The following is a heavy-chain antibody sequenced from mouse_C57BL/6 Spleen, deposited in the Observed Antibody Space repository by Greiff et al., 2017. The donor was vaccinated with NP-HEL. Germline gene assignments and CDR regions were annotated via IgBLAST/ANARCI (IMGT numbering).Heavy chain of an antibody. D-gene: IGHD4-1*01. J-gene: IGHJ4*01. CDR2: INPSSGYT. Sequence: QVHVKQSGAELAKPGASVKLSCKASGYTFTSYWMHWVKQRPGQGLEWIGYINPSSGYTTYNQKFKDKATLTADKSSSTAYMQLSSLTYEDSAVYYCARRNWDVGAMDYWGQGTSVTVSS. CDR3: ARRNWDVGAMDY. CDR1: GYTFTSYW. V-gene: IGHV1-7*01.